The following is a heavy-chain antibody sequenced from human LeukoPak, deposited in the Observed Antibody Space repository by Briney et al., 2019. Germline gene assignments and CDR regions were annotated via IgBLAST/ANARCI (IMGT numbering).Heavy chain of an antibody. V-gene: IGHV3-48*03. D-gene: IGHD3-22*01. J-gene: IGHJ3*02. Sequence: GGSLRLSCAASGVSVSSNYMNWVRQAPGKGLEWVANIGSSYSTMYPDSVKGRFTISRDNAKNSLFLQMSSLRVEDTAVYYCVKELTPNSESSGFDAFEIWGQGTMVTVSS. CDR3: VKELTPNSESSGFDAFEI. CDR1: GVSVSSNY. CDR2: IGSSYSTM.